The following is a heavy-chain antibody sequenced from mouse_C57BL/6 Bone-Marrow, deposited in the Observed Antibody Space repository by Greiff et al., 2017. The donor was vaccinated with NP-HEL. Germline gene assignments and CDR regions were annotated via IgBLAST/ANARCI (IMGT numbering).Heavy chain of an antibody. V-gene: IGHV5-6*02. Sequence: EVMLVESGGDLVKPGGSLKLSCAASGFTFSSYGMSWVRQTPDKRLEWVATISSGGSYTYYPDSVKGRFTNSRDNAKNTLYLQMSSLKSEDTAMYYWSRHITTVVDYWGQGTTLTVSS. CDR2: ISSGGSYT. CDR1: GFTFSSYG. J-gene: IGHJ2*01. D-gene: IGHD1-1*01. CDR3: SRHITTVVDY.